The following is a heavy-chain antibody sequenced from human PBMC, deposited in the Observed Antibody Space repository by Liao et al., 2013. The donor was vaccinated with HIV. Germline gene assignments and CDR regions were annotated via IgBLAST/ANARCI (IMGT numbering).Heavy chain of an antibody. D-gene: IGHD6-19*01. V-gene: IGHV4-34*01. CDR1: GGSFSGYY. J-gene: IGHJ5*02. CDR3: ARGHPVAGSRSDWFDP. Sequence: QVQLQQWGAGLLKPSETLSLTCAVYGGSFSGYYWSWIRQPPGKGLEWIGEINHSGSTNYNPSLKSRVTISVDTSKKQFSLKLSSVTAADTAVYFCARGHPVAGSRSDWFDPWGRGTPGPPSPQ. CDR2: INHSGST.